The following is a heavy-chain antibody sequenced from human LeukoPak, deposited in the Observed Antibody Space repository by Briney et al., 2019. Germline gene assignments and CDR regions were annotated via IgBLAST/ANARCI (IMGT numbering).Heavy chain of an antibody. D-gene: IGHD6-19*01. CDR2: ISGYNGNT. V-gene: IGHV1-18*01. J-gene: IGHJ6*03. CDR1: GGTFSRYA. CDR3: ARDLGTIAVGDMDV. Sequence: ASVKVSCKASGGTFSRYAMSWVRQAPGQGLEWMGWISGYNGNTNYAQKFQGRVTMTTDTSTSTAYMELRSLRSDDTAVYYCARDLGTIAVGDMDVWGKGTTVTISS.